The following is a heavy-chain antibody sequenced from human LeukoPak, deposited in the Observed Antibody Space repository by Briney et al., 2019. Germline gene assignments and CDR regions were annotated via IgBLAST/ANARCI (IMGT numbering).Heavy chain of an antibody. CDR1: GFTFSNYC. V-gene: IGHV3-23*01. Sequence: GSLRLSCAASGFTFSNYCVTWVRQAPGKALEWVSSISGSGDSTYYADSVKGRFTISRDNSKNTLYPQMNSLRVEDTAIYYCAKYGAPGWSGYLDYWGQGTLVTVSS. D-gene: IGHD4/OR15-4a*01. CDR2: ISGSGDST. J-gene: IGHJ4*02. CDR3: AKYGAPGWSGYLDY.